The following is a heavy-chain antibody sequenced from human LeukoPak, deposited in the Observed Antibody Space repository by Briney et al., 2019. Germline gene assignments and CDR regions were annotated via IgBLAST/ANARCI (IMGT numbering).Heavy chain of an antibody. V-gene: IGHV3-7*03. J-gene: IGHJ4*02. CDR3: ATSRTSDY. CDR2: IKQDGSEK. D-gene: IGHD1-14*01. CDR1: GFTFSSYW. Sequence: GGSLRLSCAASGFTFSSYWMSWVRQAPGKGLEWVAIIKQDGSEKYYVDSVKGRFTISRDNAEKSLYLQMNSLRAADTAVYYCATSRTSDYWGQGTLDTVSS.